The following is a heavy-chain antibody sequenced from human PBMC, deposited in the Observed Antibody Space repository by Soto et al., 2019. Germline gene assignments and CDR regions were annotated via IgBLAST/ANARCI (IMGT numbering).Heavy chain of an antibody. CDR1: GGSISSYY. D-gene: IGHD4-17*01. CDR3: ARGGAYYGDYDIDY. J-gene: IGHJ4*02. V-gene: IGHV4-59*08. Sequence: SETLSLTCTVSGGSISSYYWSWIRQPPGKGLEWIGYIYYSGSTSYNPSLKSRVTISVDTSKTQFSLKLTSVTAADTAVYYCARGGAYYGDYDIDYWGQGTLVTVSS. CDR2: IYYSGST.